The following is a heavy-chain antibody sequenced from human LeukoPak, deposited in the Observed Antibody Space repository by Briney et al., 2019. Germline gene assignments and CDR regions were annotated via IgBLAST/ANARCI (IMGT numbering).Heavy chain of an antibody. CDR1: GFTFSSYG. V-gene: IGHV3-30*03. J-gene: IGHJ4*02. CDR3: ATDDSSGYYPSYYFDY. CDR2: ISYDGSNK. D-gene: IGHD3-22*01. Sequence: QPGRSLRLSCAASGFTFSSYGMHWVRQAPGKGLEWVAVISYDGSNKYYADSVKGRFTISRDNSKNTLYLQMNSLRAEDTAVYYCATDDSSGYYPSYYFDYWGQGTLVTVSS.